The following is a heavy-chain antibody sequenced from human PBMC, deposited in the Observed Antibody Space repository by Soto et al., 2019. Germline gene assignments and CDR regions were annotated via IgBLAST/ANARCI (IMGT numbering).Heavy chain of an antibody. D-gene: IGHD2-15*01. CDR1: GFSATSSGVG. J-gene: IGHJ4*02. V-gene: IGHV2-5*02. Sequence: QITLKESGPPLVKPTQTLTLTCAFSGFSATSSGVGVAWLRQPPGKALEWLAVIYWDDADQYRPSLKTRLTITNATSNRQVVLTVTTAAPVDTGTYSSARLLRGASSYYLGSWGQGTLVTVSS. CDR3: ARLLRGASSYYLGS. CDR2: IYWDDAD.